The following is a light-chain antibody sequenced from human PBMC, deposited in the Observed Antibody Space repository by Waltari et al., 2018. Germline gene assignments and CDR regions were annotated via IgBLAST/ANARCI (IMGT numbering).Light chain of an antibody. CDR1: QSVSSN. CDR3: QQYSNWPRT. Sequence: EIVMTQSPATLSVSPGERATLSCRASQSVSSNLAWSQQKPGQAPRLLIYGASTRATGIPARFSGSGSGTEFTLTISSMQSEDFAVYYCQQYSNWPRTFGQGTKVE. V-gene: IGKV3-15*01. CDR2: GAS. J-gene: IGKJ1*01.